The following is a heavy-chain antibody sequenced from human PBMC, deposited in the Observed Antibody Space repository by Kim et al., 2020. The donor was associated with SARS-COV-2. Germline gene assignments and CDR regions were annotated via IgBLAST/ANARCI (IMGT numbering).Heavy chain of an antibody. CDR1: GFSLSTSGVG. Sequence: SGPTLVNPTQTLTLTCTFSGFSLSTSGVGVGWIRQPPGKALEWLALIYWDDDKRYSPSLKSRLTITKDTSKNQVVLTMTNMDPVDTATYYCAHVFRNHYDILSGYYPHYFDYWGQGTLVTVSS. V-gene: IGHV2-5*02. D-gene: IGHD3-9*01. CDR3: AHVFRNHYDILSGYYPHYFDY. J-gene: IGHJ4*02. CDR2: IYWDDDK.